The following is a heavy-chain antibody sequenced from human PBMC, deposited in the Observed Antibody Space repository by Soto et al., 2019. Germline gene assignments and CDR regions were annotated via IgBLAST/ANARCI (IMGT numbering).Heavy chain of an antibody. CDR2: IYHSGST. J-gene: IGHJ4*02. D-gene: IGHD3-22*01. V-gene: IGHV4-31*03. CDR3: ARANYFDSSGPFDY. CDR1: GGSISSGAYY. Sequence: SETLSLTCTVSGGSISSGAYYWSWIRQHPGKGLEWIGYIYHSGSTYYNPSLESRVTLSVDTSRKQFSLKLSSVTAADTAVYYCARANYFDSSGPFDYWGPGTLVTVSS.